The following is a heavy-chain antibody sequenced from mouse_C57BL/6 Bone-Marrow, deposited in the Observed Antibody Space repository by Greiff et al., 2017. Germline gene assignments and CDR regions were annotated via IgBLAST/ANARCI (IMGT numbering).Heavy chain of an antibody. CDR2: ISYDGSN. D-gene: IGHD1-1*01. J-gene: IGHJ4*01. CDR1: GYYITSGYY. Sequence: ESGPGLVKPSQSLSFTCSVTGYYITSGYYWNWIRQFPGNKLEWMGNISYDGSNNYNPSLKNRNSITRDPSKNQFFLKLNSVATEDTATYYCARDFLYYCSSYNYYSMDYWGQGTSVTVSS. CDR3: ARDFLYYCSSYNYYSMDY. V-gene: IGHV3-6*01.